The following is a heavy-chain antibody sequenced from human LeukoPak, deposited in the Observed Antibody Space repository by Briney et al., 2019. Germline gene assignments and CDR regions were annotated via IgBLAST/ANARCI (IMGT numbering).Heavy chain of an antibody. V-gene: IGHV3-30*02. D-gene: IGHD1-26*01. CDR1: GFTFSSYG. CDR3: AKDWYSGSYFDY. Sequence: GGSLRLSCAASGFTFSSYGMHWVRQAPGKGLEWVAFIRYDGSNKYYADSVKGRFTISRDNFKNTLYLQMNSLRAEDTAVYYCAKDWYSGSYFDYWGQGTLVTVSS. CDR2: IRYDGSNK. J-gene: IGHJ4*02.